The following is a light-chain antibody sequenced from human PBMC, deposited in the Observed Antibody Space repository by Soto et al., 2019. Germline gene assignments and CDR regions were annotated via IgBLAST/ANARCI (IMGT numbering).Light chain of an antibody. V-gene: IGLV2-14*01. CDR2: EVS. CDR3: SSYTSSSIVYV. J-gene: IGLJ1*01. CDR1: SSDVGGYNY. Sequence: QSVLTQPASVSGSPGQSITISCTGTSSDVGGYNYVSWYQQHPGKAPKLMIYEVSNRPSGVSNRFSGSKSGNTASLTISGLQAEDEADYYCSSYTSSSIVYVFGTGNKLTVL.